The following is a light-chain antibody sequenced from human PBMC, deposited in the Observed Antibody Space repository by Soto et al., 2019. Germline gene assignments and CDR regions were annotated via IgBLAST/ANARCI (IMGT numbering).Light chain of an antibody. CDR2: GAS. J-gene: IGKJ2*01. CDR1: QSVNNNY. CDR3: QQYGNSPPYP. Sequence: ENVLTQSPGTLSLSPGETATLSCRASQSVNNNYLAWYQQKPGQTPRLFIYGASNRANGVPDRFSGSGSGTDFTLTISRLEPEDFAVYYCQQYGNSPPYPFGQGTKLEIK. V-gene: IGKV3-20*01.